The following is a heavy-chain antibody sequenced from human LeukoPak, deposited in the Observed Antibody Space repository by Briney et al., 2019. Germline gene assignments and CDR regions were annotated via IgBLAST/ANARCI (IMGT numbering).Heavy chain of an antibody. CDR2: INPNSGGT. V-gene: IGHV1-2*02. D-gene: IGHD3-22*01. CDR1: GYTFTGYY. CDR3: AKPYYYDSSGYLGY. J-gene: IGHJ4*02. Sequence: ASVKVSCKASGYTFTGYYMHWVRQAPGQGLEWMGWINPNSGGTNYAQKFQGRVTMTRDTSISTAYMELSSLRSEDTAVYYCAKPYYYDSSGYLGYWGQGTLVTVSS.